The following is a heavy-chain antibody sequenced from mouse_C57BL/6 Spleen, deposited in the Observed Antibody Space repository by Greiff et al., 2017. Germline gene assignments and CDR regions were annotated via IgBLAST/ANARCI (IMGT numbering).Heavy chain of an antibody. V-gene: IGHV1-55*01. CDR1: GYTFTSYW. CDR2: IYPGSGST. J-gene: IGHJ4*01. D-gene: IGHD2-5*01. CDR3: ARGEVYSNYVNYAMDY. Sequence: QVQLQQPGAELVKPGASVKMSCKASGYTFTSYWITWVKQRPGQGLEWIGDIYPGSGSTNYNEKFKSKATLTVDTSSSTAYMQLSSLTSEDSAVYYCARGEVYSNYVNYAMDYWGQGTSVTVSS.